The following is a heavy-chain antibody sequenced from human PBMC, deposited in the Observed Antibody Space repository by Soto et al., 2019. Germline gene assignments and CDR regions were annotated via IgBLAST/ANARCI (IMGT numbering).Heavy chain of an antibody. V-gene: IGHV1-69*01. CDR3: ARPRTTGTTKAYDF. Sequence: QVQLVQSGAEVKKPGSSVKVSCKASGGTFSSYPLSWVRQAPGQGLEWMGGIIPIFGIVNSAQKFQGRVSITADESTSTAYMELSSLRSEDTAVYYCARPRTTGTTKAYDFWGQGTLVTVSS. CDR1: GGTFSSYP. D-gene: IGHD1-1*01. J-gene: IGHJ4*02. CDR2: IIPIFGIV.